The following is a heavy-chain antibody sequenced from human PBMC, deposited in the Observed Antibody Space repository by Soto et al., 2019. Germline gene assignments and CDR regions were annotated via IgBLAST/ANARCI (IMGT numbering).Heavy chain of an antibody. D-gene: IGHD4-17*01. CDR3: AKDLLPNTVTTCGS. Sequence: QVQLVESGGGAVQPGRSLRLSCAASGFTFDSHGMHWVRQAPGKGLEWVAVISSDGNNKCYADSVKGRFTISRDNFNNILYLQMSSLRAEDTAVYYCAKDLLPNTVTTCGSWGQGTLVTVSS. CDR1: GFTFDSHG. J-gene: IGHJ5*02. CDR2: ISSDGNNK. V-gene: IGHV3-30*18.